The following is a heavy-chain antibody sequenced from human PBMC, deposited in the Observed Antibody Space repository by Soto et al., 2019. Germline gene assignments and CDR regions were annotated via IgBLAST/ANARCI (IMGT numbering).Heavy chain of an antibody. CDR1: GFTFSESA. J-gene: IGHJ4*02. Sequence: EVQLVESGGGFVRPGGSLTLSCRTSGFTFSESAMNWVRQASGKGLEWVGHIRSQPNGHATEYAASVKGRFTISRDDSRNTAYSQMDSRKTVDTAVYFCNRDRRPAADYGGQGILVSVSS. CDR2: IRSQPNGHAT. V-gene: IGHV3-73*02. CDR3: NRDRRPAADY.